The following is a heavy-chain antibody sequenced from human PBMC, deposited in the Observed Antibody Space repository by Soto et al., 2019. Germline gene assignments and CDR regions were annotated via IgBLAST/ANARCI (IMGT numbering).Heavy chain of an antibody. J-gene: IGHJ3*02. Sequence: QVQLQESGPGLVKPSQTLSLTCTVSGGSISSGGYYWSWIRQHPGKGLEWIGYIYYSGSTYYNPSLKSRVTISVDTSKNQFSLKLSSVTAADTAVYYCARDRITIFGVATDPFDIWGQGTMVTVSS. D-gene: IGHD3-3*01. CDR1: GGSISSGGYY. CDR2: IYYSGST. CDR3: ARDRITIFGVATDPFDI. V-gene: IGHV4-31*03.